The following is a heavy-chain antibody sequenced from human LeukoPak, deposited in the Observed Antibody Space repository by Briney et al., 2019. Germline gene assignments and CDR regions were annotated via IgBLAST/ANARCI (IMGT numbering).Heavy chain of an antibody. CDR3: ARDTGGGFDP. CDR2: IGNSGST. J-gene: IGHJ5*02. V-gene: IGHV3-23*01. Sequence: GGSLRLSCAASGFTFSSYGMNWVRQAPGKGLEWVSGIGNSGSTYYADSVKGRFAISRDNARNSLSLQMNSLRVEDTAVYYCARDTGGGFDPWGQGTLVTVSS. D-gene: IGHD1-1*01. CDR1: GFTFSSYG.